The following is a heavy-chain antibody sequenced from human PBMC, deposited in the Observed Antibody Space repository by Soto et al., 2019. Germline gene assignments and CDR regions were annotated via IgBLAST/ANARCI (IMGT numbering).Heavy chain of an antibody. CDR2: IYYSGST. CDR3: ASRRVTYYDILTGLPDAFDI. J-gene: IGHJ3*02. CDR1: GVSISSGGYY. Sequence: SETLSLTCTVSGVSISSGGYYWSWIRQHPGKGLEWIGYIYYSGSTYYNPSLKSRVTISVDTSKNQFSLKLSSVTAADTAVYYCASRRVTYYDILTGLPDAFDIWGQGTMVTVSS. D-gene: IGHD3-9*01. V-gene: IGHV4-31*03.